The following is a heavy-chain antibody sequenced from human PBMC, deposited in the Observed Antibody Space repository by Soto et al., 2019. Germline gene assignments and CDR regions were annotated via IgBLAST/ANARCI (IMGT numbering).Heavy chain of an antibody. V-gene: IGHV3-23*01. CDR2: ISGSGGST. CDR1: GFTFSSYA. Sequence: GSLRLSCAASGFTFSSYAMSWVRQAPGKGLEWVSAISGSGGSTYYADSVKGRFTISRDNSKNTLYLQMNSLRAEDTAVYYCAKDRKSTVVTVAKFFEVDWFDPWGQGTLVTVSS. D-gene: IGHD4-17*01. J-gene: IGHJ5*02. CDR3: AKDRKSTVVTVAKFFEVDWFDP.